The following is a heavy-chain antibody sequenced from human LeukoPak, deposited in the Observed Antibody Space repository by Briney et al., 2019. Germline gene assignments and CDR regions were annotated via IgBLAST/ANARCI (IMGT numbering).Heavy chain of an antibody. CDR3: AKSLTYYHENSDSI. J-gene: IGHJ4*02. CDR2: IYKDGRT. Sequence: GGSLSLSCVPSGFVVSTNYMTWVRQPPGKGQDWVSVIYKDGRTFYTDSVKGRFTISRDNSKNTVYLQMSSLRVEDTAVYYCAKSLTYYHENSDSIWGQGTLVTVSS. CDR1: GFVVSTNY. D-gene: IGHD3-22*01. V-gene: IGHV3-53*01.